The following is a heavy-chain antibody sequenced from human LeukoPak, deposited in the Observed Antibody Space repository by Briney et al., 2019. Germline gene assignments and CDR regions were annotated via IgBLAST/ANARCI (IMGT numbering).Heavy chain of an antibody. J-gene: IGHJ4*02. CDR1: GGSFSGYY. Sequence: SETLSLTCAVYGGSFSGYYWSWIRQPPGKGLEWIGEINHSGSTNYNPSLKSRVTISVDTSKNQFSLKLSSVTAADTAVYYCASLNSYYDILTGYYQNFDYWGQGTLVTVSS. CDR2: INHSGST. D-gene: IGHD3-9*01. CDR3: ASLNSYYDILTGYYQNFDY. V-gene: IGHV4-34*01.